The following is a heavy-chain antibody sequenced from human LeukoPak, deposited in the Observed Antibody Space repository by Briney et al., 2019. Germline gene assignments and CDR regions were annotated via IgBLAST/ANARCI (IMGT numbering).Heavy chain of an antibody. D-gene: IGHD3-10*01. Sequence: TFRSYAMSWVRQAPGKGLEWIGSIYDSGSTYYNPSLKSRVTISVDTSKNQFSLKLNSVTAADTAVYYCARHYGPWGQGTLVTVSS. CDR2: IYDSGST. J-gene: IGHJ5*02. CDR1: TFRSYA. V-gene: IGHV4-39*01. CDR3: ARHYGP.